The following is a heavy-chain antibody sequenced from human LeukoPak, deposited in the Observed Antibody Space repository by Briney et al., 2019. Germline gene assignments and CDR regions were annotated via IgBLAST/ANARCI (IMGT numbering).Heavy chain of an antibody. CDR2: IHYSGSS. Sequence: PSETLSLTCSVSGDSVSSFYWNWIRQSPGRGLEWIGNIHYSGSSIYNPSLRSRVTMSIDTSKKQSFLKLTSVTAADTAVYYCVLAPNSNWFDFWGQGTLVTVSS. CDR3: VLAPNSNWFDF. CDR1: GDSVSSFY. D-gene: IGHD2-15*01. V-gene: IGHV4-59*08. J-gene: IGHJ4*02.